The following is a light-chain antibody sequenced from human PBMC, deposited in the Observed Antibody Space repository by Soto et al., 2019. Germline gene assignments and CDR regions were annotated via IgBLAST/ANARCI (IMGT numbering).Light chain of an antibody. CDR1: QSVSGS. V-gene: IGKV3-20*01. CDR3: QQYGSSGT. J-gene: IGKJ1*01. Sequence: EIVLTQSPAILSLSPGEKATLSCRASQSVSGSLGWYQQKPGQAPRLIIYDASVRATGIPDRFSGSGSGTDFTLTISRLEPEDFAVYYCQQYGSSGTFSQGTKVDIK. CDR2: DAS.